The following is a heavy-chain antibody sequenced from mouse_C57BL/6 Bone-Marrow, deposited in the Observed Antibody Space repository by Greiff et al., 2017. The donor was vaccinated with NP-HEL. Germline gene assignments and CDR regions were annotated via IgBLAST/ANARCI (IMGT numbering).Heavy chain of an antibody. CDR2: INPNNGGT. CDR1: GYTFTDYY. J-gene: IGHJ3*01. Sequence: EVQLQQSGPELVKPGASVKISCKASGYTFTDYYMNWVKQSHGKSLEWIGDINPNNGGTSYNQKFKGKATLTVDKSSSTAYMELRSLTSEDSAVYYCIGPAWFAYWGQGTLVTVSA. CDR3: IGPAWFAY. V-gene: IGHV1-26*01.